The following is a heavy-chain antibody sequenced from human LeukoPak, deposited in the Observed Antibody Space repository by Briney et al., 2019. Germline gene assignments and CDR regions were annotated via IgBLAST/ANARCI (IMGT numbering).Heavy chain of an antibody. V-gene: IGHV4-39*01. CDR2: IYYSGST. Sequence: PSETLSLTCTVSGGSISSSSYYWGWIRQPPGKGLEWIGSIYYSGSTYYNPSLKSRVTISVDTSKNQFSLKLSSVTAADTAVYYCASALVVITRGVRWFDPWGQGTLVTVSS. CDR3: ASALVVITRGVRWFDP. CDR1: GGSISSSSYY. J-gene: IGHJ5*02. D-gene: IGHD3-22*01.